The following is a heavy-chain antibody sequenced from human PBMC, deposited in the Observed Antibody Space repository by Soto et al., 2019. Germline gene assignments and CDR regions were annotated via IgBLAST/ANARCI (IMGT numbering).Heavy chain of an antibody. D-gene: IGHD3-3*01. CDR3: ARDQRGITIFGVVSTDGMDV. Sequence: GGSLRLSCAASGFTFSSYGMHWVRQAPGKGLEWVAVIWYDGSNKYYADSVKGRFTISRDNSKNTLYLQMNSLRAEDTAVYYCARDQRGITIFGVVSTDGMDVWGQGTTVTVSS. CDR2: IWYDGSNK. V-gene: IGHV3-33*01. J-gene: IGHJ6*02. CDR1: GFTFSSYG.